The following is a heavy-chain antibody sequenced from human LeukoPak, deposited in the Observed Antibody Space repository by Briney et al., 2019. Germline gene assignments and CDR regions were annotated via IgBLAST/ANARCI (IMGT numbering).Heavy chain of an antibody. CDR2: IKQDGSEK. Sequence: QPGGSLRLSCAASGFTFSSYWMSWVRQAPGKGLEWVAYIKQDGSEKYYVDSVKGRFTISRDNAKNSLYLQMNSLRAEDTAVYYCARGGGGHYYDSSGYYYFGYFQHWGQGTLVTVSS. CDR1: GFTFSSYW. CDR3: ARGGGGHYYDSSGYYYFGYFQH. J-gene: IGHJ1*01. D-gene: IGHD3-22*01. V-gene: IGHV3-7*01.